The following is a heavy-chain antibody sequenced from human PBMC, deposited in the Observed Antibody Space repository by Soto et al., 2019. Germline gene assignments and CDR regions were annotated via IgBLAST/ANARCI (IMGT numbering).Heavy chain of an antibody. CDR1: VGSISSGDYY. V-gene: IGHV4-30-4*01. Sequence: ALSLTCTVSVGSISSGDYYWSWIRQPPGKGLEWIGYIYYSGSTYYNPSLKSRVTISVDTSKNQFSLKLSSVTAADTAVYYCASQRTAYYYYGMDVWGQGTTVTVSS. D-gene: IGHD1-1*01. CDR2: IYYSGST. J-gene: IGHJ6*02. CDR3: ASQRTAYYYYGMDV.